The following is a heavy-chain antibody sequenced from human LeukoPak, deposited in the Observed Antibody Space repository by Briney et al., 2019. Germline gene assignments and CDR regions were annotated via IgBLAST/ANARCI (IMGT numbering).Heavy chain of an antibody. J-gene: IGHJ4*02. Sequence: SVKVSCKASGGTFSSYAISWVRQAPGQGLEWMGGIIPIFGTANYAQKFQGRVTITADESTSTAYMELSSLRSEDTAVYYCARSQWLVNPFDYWGQGTLVTVSS. CDR1: GGTFSSYA. CDR2: IIPIFGTA. CDR3: ARSQWLVNPFDY. V-gene: IGHV1-69*01. D-gene: IGHD6-19*01.